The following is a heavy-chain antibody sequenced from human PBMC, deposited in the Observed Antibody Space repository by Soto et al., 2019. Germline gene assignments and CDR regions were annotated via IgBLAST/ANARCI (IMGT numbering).Heavy chain of an antibody. Sequence: QMQLQESGPGLVKPSQTLSLTCTVSGGSISSAGYYWSWIRQHPGKGLEWVGYVFYSGSTYYNPSLKFLVTISVYTSKNQSSLKLTSVTAADTAVYYCARSTGMVSGQYYYGMDVWGQGTTVTVSS. CDR2: VFYSGST. D-gene: IGHD5-18*01. V-gene: IGHV4-31*01. CDR1: GGSISSAGYY. J-gene: IGHJ6*02. CDR3: ARSTGMVSGQYYYGMDV.